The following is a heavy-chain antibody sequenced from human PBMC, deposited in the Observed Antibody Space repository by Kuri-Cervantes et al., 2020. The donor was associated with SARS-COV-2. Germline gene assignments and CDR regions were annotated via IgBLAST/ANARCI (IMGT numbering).Heavy chain of an antibody. CDR3: ARANPGLVAVPAAIPN. V-gene: IGHV3-23*01. CDR2: ISGSGGST. J-gene: IGHJ4*02. CDR1: GFTFSIYA. D-gene: IGHD2-2*01. Sequence: ETLTLTCAASGFTFSIYAMSWVPQSPGKGLEGVSAISGSGGSTYYADSVKGRFTISRENSKITLYLQINRLRAEDTCVFYCARANPGLVAVPAAIPNWGQGTLVTVSS.